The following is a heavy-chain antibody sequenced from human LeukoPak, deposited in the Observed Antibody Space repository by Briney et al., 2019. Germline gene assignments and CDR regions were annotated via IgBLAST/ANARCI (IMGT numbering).Heavy chain of an antibody. CDR3: ARARGMDDYGDFRIK. V-gene: IGHV3-11*06. D-gene: IGHD4-17*01. CDR2: ISSSSAYT. J-gene: IGHJ4*02. CDR1: GFTFSDYC. Sequence: GGSLRLSCAASGFTFSDYCMSWIRQAPGKGLEGVSYISSSSAYTNYADSVKGRFTISRDNAKNSLSLQMNGLRAEDTAVYYCARARGMDDYGDFRIKWGQGTLVTVSS.